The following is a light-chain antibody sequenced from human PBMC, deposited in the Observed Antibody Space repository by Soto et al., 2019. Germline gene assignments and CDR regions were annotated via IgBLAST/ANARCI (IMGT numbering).Light chain of an antibody. V-gene: IGKV3-15*01. CDR3: QQYNKWPLS. Sequence: IMMTQSPCTLAVSPGERATLSCRAAQGVTTNFAWYQQKPGQSPRLLIYDASNRATGIPARFSGTGSGTDFTLTISGLQSEDSEVYFCQQYNKWPLSFGHGTQLEIK. J-gene: IGKJ5*01. CDR1: QGVTTN. CDR2: DAS.